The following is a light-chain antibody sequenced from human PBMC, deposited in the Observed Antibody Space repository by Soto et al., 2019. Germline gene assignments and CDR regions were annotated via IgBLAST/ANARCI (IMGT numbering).Light chain of an antibody. J-gene: IGLJ1*01. CDR1: SSNIGAGYD. V-gene: IGLV1-40*01. CDR2: GNS. CDR3: QSYDSSLSVLYV. Sequence: QYVLTQPPSVSGAPGQRVTISCTGSSSNIGAGYDVHWYQQLPGTAPKLLIYGNSNRPSGVPDRFSGSKSGTSASLAITGLQAEDEADYYCQSYDSSLSVLYVFGTGTKVTVL.